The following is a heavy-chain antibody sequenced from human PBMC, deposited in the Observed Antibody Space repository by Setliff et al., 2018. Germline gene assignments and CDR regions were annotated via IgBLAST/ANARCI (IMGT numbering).Heavy chain of an antibody. CDR3: AREWGSSSWSSPRYYYYGMDV. V-gene: IGHV4-59*01. CDR2: IYYSGST. D-gene: IGHD6-13*01. J-gene: IGHJ6*02. Sequence: PSETLSLTCTVSGGSISSYYWSWIRQPPGKGLEWIAYIYYSGSTNYNPSPKSRVTISVDTSKNQFSLKLSSVTDADTAVYYCAREWGSSSWSSPRYYYYGMDVWGQGTTVTVSS. CDR1: GGSISSYY.